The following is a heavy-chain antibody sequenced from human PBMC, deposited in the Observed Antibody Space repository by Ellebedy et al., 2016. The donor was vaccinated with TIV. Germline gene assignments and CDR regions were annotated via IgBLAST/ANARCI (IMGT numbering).Heavy chain of an antibody. D-gene: IGHD5-12*01. Sequence: ASVKVSXXASGYTFTSYGISWVRQAPGQGLEWMGWISAYNGNTNYAQKLQGRVTMTTDTSTSTAYMELRSLRSDDTAVYYCARDDGDDSHYGMDVWGQGTTVTVSS. CDR1: GYTFTSYG. V-gene: IGHV1-18*01. CDR3: ARDDGDDSHYGMDV. J-gene: IGHJ6*02. CDR2: ISAYNGNT.